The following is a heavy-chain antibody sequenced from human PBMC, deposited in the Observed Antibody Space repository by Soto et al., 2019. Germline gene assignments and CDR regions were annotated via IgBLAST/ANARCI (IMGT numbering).Heavy chain of an antibody. D-gene: IGHD2-8*01. CDR2: IHNSGST. Sequence: PSETLSLTCTVSGGSISSYYWNWIRQPPGKGLEWIGYIHNSGSTNYNPSLKSRVTISVDTSKNQFSLKLSSVTAADTAVYYCAREDCSIGVCYLPHWGQGTLVTVSS. CDR1: GGSISSYY. J-gene: IGHJ1*01. V-gene: IGHV4-59*01. CDR3: AREDCSIGVCYLPH.